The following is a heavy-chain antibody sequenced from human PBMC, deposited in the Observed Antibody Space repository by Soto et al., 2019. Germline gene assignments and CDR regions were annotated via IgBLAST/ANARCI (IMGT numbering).Heavy chain of an antibody. D-gene: IGHD2-2*01. J-gene: IGHJ3*02. CDR1: GFTFSSYG. Sequence: GGSLRLSCAASGFTFSSYGMHWVRQAPGKGLEWVAVISYDGSNKYYADSVKGRFTISRDNSKNTLYLQMNSLRAEDTAVYYCAKVNVWGYCSSTSCLRPAFDIWGQGTMVTVSS. CDR3: AKVNVWGYCSSTSCLRPAFDI. V-gene: IGHV3-30*18. CDR2: ISYDGSNK.